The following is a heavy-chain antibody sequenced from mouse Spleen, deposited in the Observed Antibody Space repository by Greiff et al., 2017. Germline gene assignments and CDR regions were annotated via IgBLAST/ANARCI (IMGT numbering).Heavy chain of an antibody. CDR1: GYTFTSYW. J-gene: IGHJ1*01. Sequence: QDQLQQPGAELVKPGASVKLSCKASGYTFTSYWMHWVKQRPGQGLEWIGEIDPSDSYTNYNQKFKGKATLTVDKSSSTAYMQLSSLTSEDSAVYYCARDPPGYGYFDVWGAGTTVTVSS. CDR3: ARDPPGYGYFDV. CDR2: IDPSDSYT. V-gene: IGHV1-69*02.